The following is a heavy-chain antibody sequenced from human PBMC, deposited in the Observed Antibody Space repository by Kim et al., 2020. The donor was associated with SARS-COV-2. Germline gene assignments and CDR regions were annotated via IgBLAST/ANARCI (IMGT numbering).Heavy chain of an antibody. D-gene: IGHD3-22*01. V-gene: IGHV4-34*01. Sequence: YNPSLKSRVTISVDTSKNQFSLKLSSVTAADTAVYYCARASPGSSGYYYYWGQGTLVTVSS. CDR3: ARASPGSSGYYYY. J-gene: IGHJ4*02.